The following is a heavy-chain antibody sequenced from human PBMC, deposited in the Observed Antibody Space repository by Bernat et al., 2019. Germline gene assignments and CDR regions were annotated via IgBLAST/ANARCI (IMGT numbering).Heavy chain of an antibody. CDR3: THTSAATAKYAGAFDI. CDR1: GFIFSNAW. V-gene: IGHV3-15*01. D-gene: IGHD2-8*01. Sequence: EVQLVESGGGLVKPGGSLRLSCAASGFIFSNAWMTWVRQAPGKGLGWVGRIQSKADGGTTDYAAPVKDRFTISRDDSKNTVYLQMNSLNIEDTAIYYCTHTSAATAKYAGAFDIWGQGTMVTVSS. J-gene: IGHJ3*02. CDR2: IQSKADGGTT.